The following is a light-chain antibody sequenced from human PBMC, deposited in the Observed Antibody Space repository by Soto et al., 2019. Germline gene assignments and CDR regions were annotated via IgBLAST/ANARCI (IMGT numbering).Light chain of an antibody. CDR3: QQLNRWPRT. CDR1: QDISSY. J-gene: IGKJ1*01. CDR2: SAS. Sequence: DIQWTQSPSFLSSSVGDRVTITCRASQDISSYLAWYQQRPGKVPRFLTHSASTLQSGVPSRFRATGSGATFTLSFSSRQPEDIATYYCQQLNRWPRTFGQVTKV. V-gene: IGKV1-9*01.